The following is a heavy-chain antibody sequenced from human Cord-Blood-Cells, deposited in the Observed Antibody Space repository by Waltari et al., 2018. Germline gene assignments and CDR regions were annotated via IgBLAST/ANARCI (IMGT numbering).Heavy chain of an antibody. CDR3: ARHSTYSSSSVAFDI. V-gene: IGHV4-39*01. CDR1: GGPISSSSYY. CDR2: IYYRVST. J-gene: IGHJ3*02. D-gene: IGHD6-6*01. Sequence: HLQLQESGPGLVKHSETLSLSCTVSGGPISSSSYYWGWIRQPPGKGLEWIGRIYYRVSTYYNPSLKSRVTISVDTSKNQFSLKLSSVTAADTAVYYCARHSTYSSSSVAFDIWGQGTMVTVSS.